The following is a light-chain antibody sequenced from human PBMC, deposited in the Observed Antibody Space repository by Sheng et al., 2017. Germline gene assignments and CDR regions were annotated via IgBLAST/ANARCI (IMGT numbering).Light chain of an antibody. CDR2: EVS. Sequence: QSALTQPASVSGSPGQSITISCTGTSSDVGAYNYVSWYQQHPGQAPKVMIYEVSNRPSGVSHRFSGSKSGNTASLTISGLQAEDEADYYCNSYTSSSTTYVFGTGTKVTVL. V-gene: IGLV2-14*03. CDR3: NSYTSSSTTYV. J-gene: IGLJ1*01. CDR1: SSDVGAYNY.